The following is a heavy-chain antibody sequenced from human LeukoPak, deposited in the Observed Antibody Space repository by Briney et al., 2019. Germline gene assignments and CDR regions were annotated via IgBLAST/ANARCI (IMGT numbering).Heavy chain of an antibody. J-gene: IGHJ4*02. D-gene: IGHD3-16*02. CDR3: ARDRGVWGSYRYSLDY. Sequence: SETLSLTCTVSDGSVSSGSYYWSWIRQPPGKGLEWIGYIYYSGSTNYNPSLKSRVTISVDTSKNQLSLKLSSVTAADTAVYYCARDRGVWGSYRYSLDYWGQGTLVTVSS. V-gene: IGHV4-61*01. CDR2: IYYSGST. CDR1: DGSVSSGSYY.